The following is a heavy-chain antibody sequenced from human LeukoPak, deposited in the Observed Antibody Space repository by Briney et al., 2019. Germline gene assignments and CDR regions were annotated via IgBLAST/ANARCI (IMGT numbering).Heavy chain of an antibody. CDR3: ARERWGIAAAGTYFQH. CDR2: ISYDGSNK. CDR1: GFTFSTYA. D-gene: IGHD6-13*01. V-gene: IGHV3-30*04. J-gene: IGHJ1*01. Sequence: GGSLRLSCAASGFTFSTYAMHWVRQAPGKGLEWVAVISYDGSNKYHADSVKGRFTISRDNSKNTLNLQMNSLRAEDTAVYYCARERWGIAAAGTYFQHWGQGTLVTVSS.